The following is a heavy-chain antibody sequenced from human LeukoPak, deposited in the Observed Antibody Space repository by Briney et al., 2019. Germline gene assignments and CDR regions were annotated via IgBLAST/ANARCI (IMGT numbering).Heavy chain of an antibody. CDR2: MYHSGST. V-gene: IGHV4-38-2*01. CDR1: GYSISSGYF. CDR3: ARHSITIVRGVMAPYYMDV. D-gene: IGHD3-10*01. J-gene: IGHJ6*03. Sequence: SETLSLTCAVSGYSISSGYFWGWIRQPPGKGLEWIGSMYHSGSTYYNLSLKSRVTKSLDTSKNQFSLKLSSVTAADTAVYYCARHSITIVRGVMAPYYMDVWGKGTTVTVSS.